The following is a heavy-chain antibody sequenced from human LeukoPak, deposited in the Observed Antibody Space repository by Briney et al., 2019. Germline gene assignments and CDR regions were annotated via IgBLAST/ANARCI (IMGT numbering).Heavy chain of an antibody. CDR2: ISGDGNAK. CDR3: ARDYVYAFDS. Sequence: GGSLRLSCAASGFSFSSYSINWVRQAPGKGLEWASYISGDGNAKHYTDSVKGRFTISRDNAKNALYLQMNSLRAEDTAVYFCARDYVYAFDSWGQGTLVTVSS. D-gene: IGHD2/OR15-2a*01. J-gene: IGHJ4*02. V-gene: IGHV3-48*01. CDR1: GFSFSSYS.